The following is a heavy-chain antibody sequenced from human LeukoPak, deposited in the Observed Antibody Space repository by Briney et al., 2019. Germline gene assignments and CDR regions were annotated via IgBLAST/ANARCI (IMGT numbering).Heavy chain of an antibody. CDR2: VYPNNGGT. CDR3: ARGGSCSGGSCSFPHFDY. CDR1: GYTFTSYD. D-gene: IGHD2-15*01. V-gene: IGHV1-2*02. J-gene: IGHJ4*02. Sequence: GASVKVSCKASGYTFTSYDINWVRQATGQGLKWMGWVYPNNGGTNYAQDFQGRVTMTRDTSISTAYMELSRLRSDDTAVYYCARGGSCSGGSCSFPHFDYWGQGTLVTVSS.